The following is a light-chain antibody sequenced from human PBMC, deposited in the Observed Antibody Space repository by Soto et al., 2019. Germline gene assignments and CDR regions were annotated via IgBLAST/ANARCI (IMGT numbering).Light chain of an antibody. CDR1: QGIRNA. V-gene: IGKV1-6*01. CDR2: GAS. CDR3: LQDSTYPYT. Sequence: IQMTQSPSSLSASVGDRVTITCRASQGIRNALGWYQQKPGQAPKLLLYGASSLQSGVPSRVIGSGSGTAFTLTISSLQPEDFATYYWLQDSTYPYTCGQGTKLEIK. J-gene: IGKJ2*01.